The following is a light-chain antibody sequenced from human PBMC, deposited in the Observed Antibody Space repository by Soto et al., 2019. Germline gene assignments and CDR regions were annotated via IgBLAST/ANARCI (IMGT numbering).Light chain of an antibody. Sequence: SGSVGYRVTITCRASQTISSWLAWYQLKPGKVPKLLIYAASTLQTGVPSRFSGSGSGTDFTLTISSLQPEDSASYYCQQSYSSWATFGGGTKVDIK. CDR3: QQSYSSWAT. V-gene: IGKV1-39*01. J-gene: IGKJ4*01. CDR2: AAS. CDR1: QTISSW.